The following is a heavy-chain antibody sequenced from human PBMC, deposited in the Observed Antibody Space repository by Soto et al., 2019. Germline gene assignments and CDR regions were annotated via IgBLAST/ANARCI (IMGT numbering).Heavy chain of an antibody. CDR1: GFTFSSYS. V-gene: IGHV3-21*01. D-gene: IGHD3-10*01. J-gene: IGHJ4*02. CDR3: ARDPSYYGLGSYYYFNY. CDR2: ISSTSDYI. Sequence: PGGSLRLSCAASGFTFSSYSMNWVRQAPGKGLEWLSSISSTSDYISYADSVKGRFTISRDNAKNSLYLQMSSLRAEDTAVYYCARDPSYYGLGSYYYFNYWGQGALVTVSS.